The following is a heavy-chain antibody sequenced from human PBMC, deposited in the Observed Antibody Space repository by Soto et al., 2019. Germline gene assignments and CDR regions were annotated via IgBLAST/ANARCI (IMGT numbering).Heavy chain of an antibody. V-gene: IGHV5-51*01. CDR3: ARPVAEAGTAGRDYYYGMDV. J-gene: IGHJ6*02. CDR1: GYSFTSYW. D-gene: IGHD6-13*01. CDR2: IYPGDSDT. Sequence: GESLKISCKGSGYSFTSYWIGWVRQMPGKGLEWMGIIYPGDSDTRYSPSFQGQVTISADKSISTAYLQWRSLKASDTAMYYCARPVAEAGTAGRDYYYGMDVWGQGTTVTVSS.